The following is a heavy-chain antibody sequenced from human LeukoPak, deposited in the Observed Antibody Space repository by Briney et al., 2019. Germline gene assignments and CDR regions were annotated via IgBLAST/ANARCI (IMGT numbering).Heavy chain of an antibody. Sequence: QSGGSLRLSCAASGFTFSSYWMHWVRHAPGKGLVWVSRISTDGSSTNSADSVKGRLTISRDNAKNTLYLQMNSLRAEDTAVYYCVREYSSSSGRAFDMWGQGTMVTVSP. CDR3: VREYSSSSGRAFDM. CDR1: GFTFSSYW. CDR2: ISTDGSST. D-gene: IGHD6-6*01. J-gene: IGHJ3*02. V-gene: IGHV3-74*01.